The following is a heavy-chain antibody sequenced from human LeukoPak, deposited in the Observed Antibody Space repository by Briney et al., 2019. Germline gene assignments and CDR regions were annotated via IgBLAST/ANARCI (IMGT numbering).Heavy chain of an antibody. Sequence: GGSLRLSCAASGFTFSTHTMHWVRQAPGKGLEWVAGLSYDASNEYYADSVKGRFTIPRDNSKDTLYLQMNSLRAEDTAVYYCARAHDRRSPFDYWGQGTLVTVSS. V-gene: IGHV3-30*14. CDR1: GFTFSTHT. CDR3: ARAHDRRSPFDY. CDR2: LSYDASNE. J-gene: IGHJ4*02. D-gene: IGHD3-22*01.